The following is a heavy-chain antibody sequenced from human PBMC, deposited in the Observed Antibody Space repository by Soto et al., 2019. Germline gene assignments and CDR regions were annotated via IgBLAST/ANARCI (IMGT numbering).Heavy chain of an antibody. CDR2: INPNSGGT. Sequence: ASVKVSCKASGYTFTGYYMHWVRQAPGQGLEWMGWINPNSGGTNYAQKFQGWVTMTRDTSISTAYMELSRLRSDDTAVYYGARELNVAYHYGMDVRGQGTTVXVSS. CDR3: ARELNVAYHYGMDV. CDR1: GYTFTGYY. J-gene: IGHJ6*02. V-gene: IGHV1-2*04.